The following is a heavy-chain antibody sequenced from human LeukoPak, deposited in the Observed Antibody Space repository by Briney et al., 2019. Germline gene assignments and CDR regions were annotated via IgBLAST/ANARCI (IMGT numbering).Heavy chain of an antibody. CDR2: IYYSGST. D-gene: IGHD4-23*01. CDR3: ARDGPGYDYGGDRLHSAFDI. J-gene: IGHJ3*02. V-gene: IGHV4-39*07. CDR1: GGSISSSSYY. Sequence: PSETLSLTCTVSGGSISSSSYYWGWIRQPPGKGLEWIGSIYYSGSTYYNPSLKSRVTISVDTSKNQFSLKLSSVTAADTAVYYCARDGPGYDYGGDRLHSAFDIWGQGTMVTVSS.